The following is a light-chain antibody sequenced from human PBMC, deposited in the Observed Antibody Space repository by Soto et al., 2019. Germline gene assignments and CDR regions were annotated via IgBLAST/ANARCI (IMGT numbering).Light chain of an antibody. CDR1: QSVDRSY. CDR2: ASS. CDR3: QQYGSTPWT. Sequence: DTVMTQSPGTLSLVPGERETLSCRASQSVDRSYLAWYQQKPGQAPRLLIYASSSRATGIPDRFSGSGSGTDFTLTISRLESEDSAVYYCQQYGSTPWTFGQGTKVEIK. V-gene: IGKV3-20*01. J-gene: IGKJ1*01.